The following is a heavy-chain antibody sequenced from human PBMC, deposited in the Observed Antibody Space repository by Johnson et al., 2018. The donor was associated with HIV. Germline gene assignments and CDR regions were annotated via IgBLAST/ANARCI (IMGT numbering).Heavy chain of an antibody. D-gene: IGHD3-10*01. CDR2: IYSGGST. CDR3: ATELLRTEHDAFDI. J-gene: IGHJ3*02. V-gene: IGHV3-66*03. CDR1: GFTVSSNY. Sequence: VQLVESGGGLIQPGGSLRLSCAASGFTVSSNYMSWVRQAPGKGLEWVSVIYSGGSTYYADSVKGRFTISRDNSKNTLYLQMNSLRAEDTAVYYCATELLRTEHDAFDIWGQGTMVTVSS.